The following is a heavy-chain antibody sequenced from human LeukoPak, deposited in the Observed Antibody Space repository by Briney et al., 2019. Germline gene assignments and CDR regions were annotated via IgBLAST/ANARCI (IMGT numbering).Heavy chain of an antibody. Sequence: TSETLSLTCTVSGGSTTSSSYYWGWIRQPPGKGLEWIGSIFYSGSTYYNPSLKSRVTISVDTSKNQFSLKLSSVTAADTAVYYCARSTVTTWVGDFDYWGQGTLVTVSS. V-gene: IGHV4-39*01. D-gene: IGHD4-17*01. CDR2: IFYSGST. J-gene: IGHJ4*02. CDR1: GGSTTSSSYY. CDR3: ARSTVTTWVGDFDY.